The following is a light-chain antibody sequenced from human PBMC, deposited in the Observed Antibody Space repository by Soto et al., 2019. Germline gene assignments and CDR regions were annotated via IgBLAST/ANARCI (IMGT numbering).Light chain of an antibody. Sequence: EIVLTQSPGTLSLSPGERATLSCRASQSVSSNHLAGYQQKPGQAPRLLIYGSSSRATGIPDRFSGSGSGTDFTLTISRLEPEDFAVYFCPLYGCSPSHTFGHGTKVDI. CDR1: QSVSSNH. V-gene: IGKV3-20*01. CDR3: PLYGCSPSHT. J-gene: IGKJ2*01. CDR2: GSS.